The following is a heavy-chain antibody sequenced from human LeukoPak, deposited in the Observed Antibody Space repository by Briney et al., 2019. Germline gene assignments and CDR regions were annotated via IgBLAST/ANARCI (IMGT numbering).Heavy chain of an antibody. CDR2: IYYSGST. J-gene: IGHJ4*02. CDR1: GGSLSSYY. CDR3: ARQDLWFGEQGTSFFDY. V-gene: IGHV4-59*08. D-gene: IGHD3-10*01. Sequence: SETLSLTCTVSGGSLSSYYWSWIRQPPGKGLEWIGYIYYSGSTNYNPSLKSRVTISVDTSKNQFSLKLSSVTVADTAVYYCARQDLWFGEQGTSFFDYWGQGTLVTVSS.